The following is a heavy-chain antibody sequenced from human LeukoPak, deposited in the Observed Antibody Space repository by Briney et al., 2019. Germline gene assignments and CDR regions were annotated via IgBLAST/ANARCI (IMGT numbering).Heavy chain of an antibody. CDR1: GYTFTSYD. D-gene: IGHD6-19*01. CDR2: MNPNSGNT. CDR3: ARDVAGPFDY. Sequence: ASVKVSCKASGYTFTSYDINWVRQATGQGLEWMGWMNPNSGNTGYAQKFQGRVTMTTDTSTSTAYMELRSLRSDDTAVYYCARDVAGPFDYWGQGTLVTVSS. V-gene: IGHV1-8*01. J-gene: IGHJ4*02.